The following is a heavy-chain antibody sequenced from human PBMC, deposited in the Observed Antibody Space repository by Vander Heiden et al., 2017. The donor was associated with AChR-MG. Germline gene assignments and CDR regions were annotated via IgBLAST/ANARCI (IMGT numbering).Heavy chain of an antibody. J-gene: IGHJ6*03. Sequence: QVQLVQSGAEVKKPGSSVKVPCKASGGTFSSYAISWVRQAPGQGLEWMGGIIPIFGTANYAQKFQGRVTITADESTSTAYMELSSLRSEETAVYYCARDLGSGSTSGRHYYYMDVWGKGTTVTVSS. D-gene: IGHD3-3*01. V-gene: IGHV1-69*01. CDR1: GGTFSSYA. CDR3: ARDLGSGSTSGRHYYYMDV. CDR2: IIPIFGTA.